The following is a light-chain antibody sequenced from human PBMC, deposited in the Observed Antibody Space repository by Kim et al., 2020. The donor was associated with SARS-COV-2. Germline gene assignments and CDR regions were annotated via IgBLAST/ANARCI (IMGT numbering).Light chain of an antibody. J-gene: IGLJ3*02. CDR3: ASYTTSVTWV. CDR1: NGDIGAYNY. Sequence: QSALTQPASVSGSPGQSITLSCTGTNGDIGAYNYVSWYQQHPGKAPRLMIYGVTKRPSGISDRFSGSKSGNRASLTISGLQAEDEADYYCASYTTSVTWVFGGGTKVTVL. V-gene: IGLV2-14*03. CDR2: GVT.